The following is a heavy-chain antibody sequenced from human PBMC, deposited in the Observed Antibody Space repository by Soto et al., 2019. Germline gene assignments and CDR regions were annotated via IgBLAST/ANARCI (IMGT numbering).Heavy chain of an antibody. CDR3: ARGDCVGGTCYSLAGSFFYYMDV. CDR1: GFTFSNYW. Sequence: EVQLVESRGGLVQPGGTLRLSCAASGFTFSNYWMYWVRQAPGKGLEWVSRINSDGSVSSYADSVKGRLTISRDNVKNTLYLQMDSLRAEDTAVYYCARGDCVGGTCYSLAGSFFYYMDVWGKGTTVTVFS. J-gene: IGHJ6*03. D-gene: IGHD2-15*01. CDR2: INSDGSVS. V-gene: IGHV3-74*02.